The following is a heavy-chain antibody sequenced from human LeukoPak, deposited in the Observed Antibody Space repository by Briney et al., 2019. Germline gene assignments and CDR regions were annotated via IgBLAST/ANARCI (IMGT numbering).Heavy chain of an antibody. CDR1: GGSISTYY. J-gene: IGHJ4*02. CDR2: IYYSGST. V-gene: IGHV4-59*01. CDR3: TRNYDSSGYTTFGY. D-gene: IGHD3-22*01. Sequence: PSETLSLTCTVSGGSISTYYWSWIRQPPGKGLGWIGHIYYSGSTDYNPSLKSRVTIAVDTSKNHFSLKLSSVTAADTAVYYCTRNYDSSGYTTFGYWGRGTLVTVSS.